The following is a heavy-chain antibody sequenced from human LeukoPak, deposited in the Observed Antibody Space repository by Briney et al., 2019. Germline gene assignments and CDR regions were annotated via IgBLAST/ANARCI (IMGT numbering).Heavy chain of an antibody. CDR1: RSTYITYY. V-gene: IGHV1-46*01. CDR2: INPSGGST. J-gene: IGHJ4*02. D-gene: IGHD3-10*01. CDR3: AREDYGSGSYDY. Sequence: ASVKVSCKASRSTYITYYMHWVRQAPGQGLEWMGIINPSGGSTSYAQKFQGRVTMTRDMSTSTVYMELSSLRSEDTAVYYCAREDYGSGSYDYWGQGTLVTVSS.